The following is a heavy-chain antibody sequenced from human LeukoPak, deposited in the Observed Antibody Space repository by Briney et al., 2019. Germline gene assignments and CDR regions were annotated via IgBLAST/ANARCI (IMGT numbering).Heavy chain of an antibody. CDR2: ISAYNGNT. D-gene: IGHD6-19*01. CDR3: ARGRSSGWYGLDYYYYYGMDV. Sequence: GASVKVSCKTSGYTFTGYYMHWVRQAPGQGLEWMGWISAYNGNTNYAQKLQGRVTMTTDTSTSTAYMELRSLRSDDTAVYYCARGRSSGWYGLDYYYYYGMDVWGQGTTVTVSS. J-gene: IGHJ6*02. CDR1: GYTFTGYY. V-gene: IGHV1-18*04.